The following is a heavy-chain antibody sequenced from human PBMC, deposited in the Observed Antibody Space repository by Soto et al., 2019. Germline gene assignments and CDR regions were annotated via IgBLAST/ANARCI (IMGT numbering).Heavy chain of an antibody. J-gene: IGHJ6*02. Sequence: SVKVSFKVSGYTLTELSMHWVRQAPGKGLEWMGGFDPEDGETIYAQKFQGRVTMTEDTSTDTAYMELSSLRSEDTAVYYCATKSIGYSYGSYYYYGMDVWGQGTTVTVSS. CDR1: GYTLTELS. D-gene: IGHD5-18*01. CDR3: ATKSIGYSYGSYYYYGMDV. CDR2: FDPEDGET. V-gene: IGHV1-24*01.